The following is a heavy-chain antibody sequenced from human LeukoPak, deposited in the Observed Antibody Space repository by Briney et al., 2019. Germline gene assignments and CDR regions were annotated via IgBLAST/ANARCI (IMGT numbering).Heavy chain of an antibody. Sequence: GGSLRLSCVASGFTFSSSWMSWVRQAPGKGLEWVSAISGSGGSTYYADSVKGRFTISRDNSKNTLYLQMNSLRAEDTAVYYCAARGATVTTNDAFDIWGQGTMVTVSS. J-gene: IGHJ3*02. D-gene: IGHD4-11*01. CDR3: AARGATVTTNDAFDI. CDR1: GFTFSSSW. CDR2: ISGSGGST. V-gene: IGHV3-23*01.